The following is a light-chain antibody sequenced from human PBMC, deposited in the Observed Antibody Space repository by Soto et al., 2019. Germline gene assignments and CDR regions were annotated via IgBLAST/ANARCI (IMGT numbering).Light chain of an antibody. Sequence: MADTPDSQAGCVGKECSIHCKPSHKNLYSSNNKNYLAWYQQKSGQPPKLLIYWASTRESGVPDRFSGSGSGTDFTLTISSLQAADVAVYYCQQYYSSPWTFGEGTKVDIK. V-gene: IGKV4-1*01. J-gene: IGKJ1*01. CDR3: QQYYSSPWT. CDR2: WAS. CDR1: HKNLYSSNNKNY.